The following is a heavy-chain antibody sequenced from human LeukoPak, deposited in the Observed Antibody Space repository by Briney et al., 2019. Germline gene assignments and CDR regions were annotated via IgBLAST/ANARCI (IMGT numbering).Heavy chain of an antibody. CDR3: ITGENYYDSSGYYYRDY. Sequence: GGSLRLSCAASGFTFSNAWMSWVRQGPGKGLEWVGRIKSKTDGGTTDYAAPAKGRFTISRDDSKNTLYVQMNSLKTEDTAVYYCITGENYYDSSGYYYRDYWGQGTLVTVSS. CDR2: IKSKTDGGTT. CDR1: GFTFSNAW. D-gene: IGHD3-22*01. V-gene: IGHV3-15*01. J-gene: IGHJ4*02.